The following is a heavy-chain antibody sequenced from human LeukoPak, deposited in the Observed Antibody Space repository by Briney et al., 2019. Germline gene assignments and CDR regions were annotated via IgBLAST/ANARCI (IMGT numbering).Heavy chain of an antibody. CDR2: INTNTGNP. Sequence: ASVKVSCKASGYTFTSYAMNWVRQAPGQGLEWMGWINTNTGNPTYAQGFTGRFVFSLGTSVSTAYLQISSLKAEDTAVYYCARTTLRWPWAPIDYWGQGTLVTVSS. CDR1: GYTFTSYA. J-gene: IGHJ4*02. D-gene: IGHD4-23*01. V-gene: IGHV7-4-1*02. CDR3: ARTTLRWPWAPIDY.